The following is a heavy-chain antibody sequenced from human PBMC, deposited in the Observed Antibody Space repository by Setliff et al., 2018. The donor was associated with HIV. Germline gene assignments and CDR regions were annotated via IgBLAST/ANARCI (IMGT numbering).Heavy chain of an antibody. V-gene: IGHV1-24*01. CDR3: AIVRRIITFGGLVGLVQSLYYFHC. Sequence: ASVKVSCKVSGYTLTEVSMHWVRQAPGEGLEWMGGIDPEDGKTIYAQKFQGRVSMTEDTSTDTASMELRGLRFDDTAVYYCAIVRRIITFGGLVGLVQSLYYFHCWGHGTLVTVSS. CDR2: IDPEDGKT. CDR1: GYTLTEVS. D-gene: IGHD3-16*02. J-gene: IGHJ4*01.